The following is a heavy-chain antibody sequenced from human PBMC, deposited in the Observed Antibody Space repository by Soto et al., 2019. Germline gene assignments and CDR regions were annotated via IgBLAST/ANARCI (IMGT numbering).Heavy chain of an antibody. Sequence: QVQLQQSGPGLVKPSQTLSLTCTVSGGSISYEYYHWTWIRQSPGKGLEWIGYIHYSGSIMYNPSFKSRITISVDTSKNQFSLQLSSVTAADTAVYFCAREDDGGDRDYYGLDFGGQGTPVTVSS. CDR2: IHYSGSI. J-gene: IGHJ6*02. D-gene: IGHD2-21*02. V-gene: IGHV4-30-4*08. CDR1: GGSISYEYYH. CDR3: AREDDGGDRDYYGLDF.